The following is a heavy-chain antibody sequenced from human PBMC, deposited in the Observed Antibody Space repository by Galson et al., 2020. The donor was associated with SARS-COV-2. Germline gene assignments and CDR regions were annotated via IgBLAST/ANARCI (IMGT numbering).Heavy chain of an antibody. CDR2: ISYDGSNK. CDR1: GFTFSSYA. V-gene: IGHV3-30*01. CDR3: ARNDYSNFMDV. Sequence: GESPKISCAASGFTFSSYAMHWVRPAPGKGLEWVAVISYDGSNKYYADSVKGRFTISRDNSKNTLYLQMNSLRAEDSAVYYCARNDYSNFMDVWGKGTAVTVSS. J-gene: IGHJ6*03. D-gene: IGHD4-4*01.